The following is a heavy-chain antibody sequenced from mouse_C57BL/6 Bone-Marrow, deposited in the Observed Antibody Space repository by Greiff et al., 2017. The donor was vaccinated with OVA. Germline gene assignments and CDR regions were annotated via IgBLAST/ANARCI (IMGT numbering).Heavy chain of an antibody. Sequence: QVHVKQPGAELVKPGASVKLSCKASGYTFTSYWMHWVKQRPGQGLEWIGMIHPNSGSTNYNEKFKSKATLTVDKSSSTAYMQLSSLTSEDSAVDYCARWDYYGSIFAYWGQGTLVTVSA. CDR3: ARWDYYGSIFAY. D-gene: IGHD1-1*01. CDR1: GYTFTSYW. CDR2: IHPNSGST. J-gene: IGHJ3*01. V-gene: IGHV1-64*01.